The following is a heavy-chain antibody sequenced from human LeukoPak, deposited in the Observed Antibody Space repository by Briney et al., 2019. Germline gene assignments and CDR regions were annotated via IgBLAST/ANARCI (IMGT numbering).Heavy chain of an antibody. CDR2: IYSGGST. CDR3: ARDIPFDY. CDR1: GFTVSSNY. Sequence: LTGGSLRLSCAASGFTVSSNYMSWVRQAPGKGLEWVSVIYSGGSTYYADSVKGRFTISRDNSKNTLYLQMNSLRAEDTAVYYCARDIPFDYWGRGTLVTVSS. V-gene: IGHV3-53*01. D-gene: IGHD2-21*01. J-gene: IGHJ4*02.